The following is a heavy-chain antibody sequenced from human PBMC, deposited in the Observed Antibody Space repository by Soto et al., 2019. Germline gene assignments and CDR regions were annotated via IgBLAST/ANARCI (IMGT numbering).Heavy chain of an antibody. V-gene: IGHV3-23*01. D-gene: IGHD4-4*01. CDR1: GFTFNNFA. Sequence: EVQLLQSGGGLGQPGGSLTLSCAASGFTFNNFAMTWVRQAPGKGLEWVSSVSSGGDNTWYADSVKGRFTTSRDNPKNTLYLHMNILSAADTAVYYCAKVQLPHSNYGGGYLLDFWGQGTRVTVSS. J-gene: IGHJ4*02. CDR3: AKVQLPHSNYGGGYLLDF. CDR2: VSSGGDNT.